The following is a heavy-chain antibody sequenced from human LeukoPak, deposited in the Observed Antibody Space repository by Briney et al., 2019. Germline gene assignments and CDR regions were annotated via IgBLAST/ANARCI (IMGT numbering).Heavy chain of an antibody. D-gene: IGHD5-18*01. CDR3: ATGGRGYSYGHRPYYFDY. CDR2: IRYDGSSK. J-gene: IGHJ4*02. CDR1: GFTFSSSG. Sequence: PGRSLRLSCAASGFTFSSSGMHWVRQAPGKGLEWVAFIRYDGSSKYYADSVKGRFTISRDNSKNTLYLQMNSLRAEDTAVYYCATGGRGYSYGHRPYYFDYWGQGTLVTVSS. V-gene: IGHV3-30*02.